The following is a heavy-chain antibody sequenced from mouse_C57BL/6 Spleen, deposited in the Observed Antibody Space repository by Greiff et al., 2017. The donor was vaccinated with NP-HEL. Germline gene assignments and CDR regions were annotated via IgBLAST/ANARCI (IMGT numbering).Heavy chain of an antibody. CDR1: GFTFSSYA. J-gene: IGHJ1*03. V-gene: IGHV5-4*01. Sequence: EVHLVESGGGLVKPGGSLKLSCAASGFTFSSYAMSWVRQTPEKRLEWVATISDGGSYTYYPDNVKGRFTISRDNAKNNLYLQMSHLKSEDTAMYYCARDSAYDGYYDWYFDVWATGTTVTVSS. CDR2: ISDGGSYT. CDR3: ARDSAYDGYYDWYFDV. D-gene: IGHD2-3*01.